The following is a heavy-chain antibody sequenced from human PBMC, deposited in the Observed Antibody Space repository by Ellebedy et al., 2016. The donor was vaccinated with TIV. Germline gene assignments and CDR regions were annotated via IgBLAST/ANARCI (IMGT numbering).Heavy chain of an antibody. CDR2: IYSGGST. Sequence: GESLKISCAASGFTVSSNYMSWVRQAPGKGLEWVSAIYSGGSTYYADSVKGRFTISRDNSKNTLYLQMNSLRAEDTAVYYCARESRGAFDIWGQGTMVTVSS. CDR1: GFTVSSNY. CDR3: ARESRGAFDI. V-gene: IGHV3-66*01. D-gene: IGHD5-24*01. J-gene: IGHJ3*02.